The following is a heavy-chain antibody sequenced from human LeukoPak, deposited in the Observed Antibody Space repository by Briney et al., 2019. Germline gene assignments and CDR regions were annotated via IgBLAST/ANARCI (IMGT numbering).Heavy chain of an antibody. V-gene: IGHV3-64*01. CDR3: ARGRTQAYGSGTYSDY. CDR1: GFTFNNYA. CDR2: ISSNGGST. J-gene: IGHJ4*02. D-gene: IGHD3-10*01. Sequence: GGSLRLSCSASGFTFNNYAIHWVRQAPGKGLEYVSAISSNGGSTYYANSVKGRFTISRDNSKNTLFLQMGSLRDEDMGVYYCARGRTQAYGSGTYSDYWGQGTLVTVSS.